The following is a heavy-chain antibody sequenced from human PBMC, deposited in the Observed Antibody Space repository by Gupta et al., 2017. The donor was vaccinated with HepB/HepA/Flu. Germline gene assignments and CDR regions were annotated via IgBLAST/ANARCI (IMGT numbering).Heavy chain of an antibody. CDR1: VFSVLSYW. CDR3: VRDRGAPDAFNI. J-gene: IGHJ3*02. Sequence: EVQLVEPGGGLVQPGGSLRLCCAASVFSVLSYWMHWVRQAPGEGLVWVSHIYNDGSNKIYADSVKGRFTISKGHAKNTMYLQKNSLRADDTAVYYCVRDRGAPDAFNIWGQGTLVTVSS. V-gene: IGHV3-74*01. D-gene: IGHD3-10*01. CDR2: IYNDGSNK.